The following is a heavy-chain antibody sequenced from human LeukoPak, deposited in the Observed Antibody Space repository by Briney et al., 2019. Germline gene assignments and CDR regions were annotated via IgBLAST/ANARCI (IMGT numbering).Heavy chain of an antibody. V-gene: IGHV4-39*01. CDR3: ARHQQNYYYYGMDV. CDR2: IHYSGTT. J-gene: IGHJ6*02. Sequence: PSETLSPTCIVYGDPISSNNYYWGWIRQPPGKGLEWIGSIHYSGTTYHSPSLKSRATMSADTAKNQISLRLTSVTAADTAVYYCARHQQNYYYYGMDVWGLGTTVTVSS. CDR1: GDPISSNNYY.